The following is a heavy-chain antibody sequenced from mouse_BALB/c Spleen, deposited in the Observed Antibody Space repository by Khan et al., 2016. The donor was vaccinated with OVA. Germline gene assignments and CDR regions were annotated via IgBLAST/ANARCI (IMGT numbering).Heavy chain of an antibody. CDR1: GYSITSDYA. D-gene: IGHD1-1*01. CDR3: ARVYGGDFDY. Sequence: EVQLQESGPGLVKPSQSLSLTCTVTGYSITSDYAWNWIRQFPGNKLECMGFISYSGNTNYNPSLKSRISITRDTSKNQFFLQLNSVTIEDTATYYCARVYGGDFDYWGQGTTLTVSA. CDR2: ISYSGNT. J-gene: IGHJ2*01. V-gene: IGHV3-2*02.